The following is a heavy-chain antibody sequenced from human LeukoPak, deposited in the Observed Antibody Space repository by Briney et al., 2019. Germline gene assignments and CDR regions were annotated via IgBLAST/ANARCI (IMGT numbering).Heavy chain of an antibody. CDR3: ARGNWNDEGFFDF. CDR2: ISDRSDYI. Sequence: GGSLRLSCAASGFNFNTYNVNWVRQAPGKGLEWVSSISDRSDYIYYSDSLRGRFSISRDNANNSLYLLMNSLRAEDTAIYYCARGNWNDEGFFDFWGQGILVTVSS. J-gene: IGHJ4*02. CDR1: GFNFNTYN. V-gene: IGHV3-21*01. D-gene: IGHD1-1*01.